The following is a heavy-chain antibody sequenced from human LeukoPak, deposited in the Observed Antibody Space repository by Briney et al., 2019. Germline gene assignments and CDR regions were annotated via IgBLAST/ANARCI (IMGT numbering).Heavy chain of an antibody. V-gene: IGHV1-69*05. CDR2: IIPIFGTA. CDR3: ARGYCSSTSCYWGFGWFDP. D-gene: IGHD2-2*01. CDR1: GGTFSSYA. J-gene: IGHJ5*02. Sequence: SVKVSCKASGGTFSSYAISWVRQAPGQGLEWMGRIIPIFGTANYAQKFQGRVTITTDESTSTAYMELSSLRSEDTAVYYCARGYCSSTSCYWGFGWFDPWGQGTLVTVSS.